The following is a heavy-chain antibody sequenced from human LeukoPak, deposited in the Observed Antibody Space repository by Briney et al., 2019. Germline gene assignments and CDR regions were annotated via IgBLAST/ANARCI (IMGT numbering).Heavy chain of an antibody. Sequence: SETLSLTCTVSGGSINSYYWSWIRQPPGKGLEWIEYIYYSGSTNSNPSLKSRVTISVDTSKNQFSLKLSSVTAADTAVYYCASQVYRSGSYYFDYWGQGTLVTVSS. CDR3: ASQVYRSGSYYFDY. J-gene: IGHJ4*02. CDR2: IYYSGST. CDR1: GGSINSYY. D-gene: IGHD3-10*01. V-gene: IGHV4-59*08.